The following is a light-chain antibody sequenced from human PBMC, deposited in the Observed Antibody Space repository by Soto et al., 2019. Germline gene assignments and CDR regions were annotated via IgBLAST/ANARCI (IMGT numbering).Light chain of an antibody. CDR1: NSDVGGYNY. CDR2: DVS. Sequence: QSVLTQPASVSGSPGQSISISCTGTNSDVGGYNYVSWYQQHPGKAPKLMIYDVSNRPSGVSNRFSGSKSGNTASLTISGLQAEDEADYYCSSYTRSSTLYVFGTGTKVTVL. V-gene: IGLV2-14*03. CDR3: SSYTRSSTLYV. J-gene: IGLJ1*01.